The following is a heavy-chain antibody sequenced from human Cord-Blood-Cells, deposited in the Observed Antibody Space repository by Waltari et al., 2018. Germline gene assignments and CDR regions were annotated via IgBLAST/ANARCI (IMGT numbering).Heavy chain of an antibody. Sequence: QVQLVQSGAAVKKPGSSVKVSCKASSGTFSSYAIRWFRQAPGQGHEWMGGIIPIFGTANYAQKFQGRVTITADKSTSTAYMELSSLRSEDTAVYYCARAGERVLGAFDIWGQGTMVTVSS. CDR1: SGTFSSYA. D-gene: IGHD7-27*01. J-gene: IGHJ3*02. V-gene: IGHV1-69*06. CDR3: ARAGERVLGAFDI. CDR2: IIPIFGTA.